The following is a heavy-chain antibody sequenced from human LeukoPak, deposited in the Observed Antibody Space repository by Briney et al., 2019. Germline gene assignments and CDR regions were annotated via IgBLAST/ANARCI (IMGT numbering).Heavy chain of an antibody. CDR3: ARDGKDSSGYLGIDY. D-gene: IGHD3-22*01. J-gene: IGHJ4*02. CDR2: IYSGGST. CDR1: GFTLNSNY. V-gene: IGHV3-66*01. Sequence: GGSLRLSCSASGFTLNSNYISWLRQAPGKGLEWVSVIYSGGSTYYADSVKGRFTISRDNSKNTLYLQMNSLRAEDTAVYYCARDGKDSSGYLGIDYWGQGTLVTVSS.